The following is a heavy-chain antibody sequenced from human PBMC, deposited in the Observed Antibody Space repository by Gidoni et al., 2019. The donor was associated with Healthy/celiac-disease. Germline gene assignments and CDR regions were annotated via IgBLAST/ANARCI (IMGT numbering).Heavy chain of an antibody. CDR2: ISYDGSNK. D-gene: IGHD1-26*01. CDR1: GFTFSSYA. Sequence: QVQLVESGGGVVQPGRSLRLSCAAAGFTFSSYAMHWVRQAPGKGLEWVAVISYDGSNKYYADSVKGRFTISRDNSKNTLYLQMNSLSAEDTAVYYCARERGGSYDFFDYWGQGTLVTVSS. V-gene: IGHV3-30-3*01. CDR3: ARERGGSYDFFDY. J-gene: IGHJ4*02.